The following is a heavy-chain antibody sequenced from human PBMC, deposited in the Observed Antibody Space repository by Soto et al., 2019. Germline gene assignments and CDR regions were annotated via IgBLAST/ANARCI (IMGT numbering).Heavy chain of an antibody. J-gene: IGHJ6*03. CDR3: ARSSLGTTGSGLYYYYYCMDV. Sequence: QVQLVQSGAEVKKPGSSVKVSCKASGGTFSSYTISWVRQAPGQGLEWMGRIIPILGIANYAEKFQGRVTITADKSTSTAYMELSSLRSEDTAVYYCARSSLGTTGSGLYYYYYCMDVWGKGTTVTVSS. V-gene: IGHV1-69*02. D-gene: IGHD1-1*01. CDR1: GGTFSSYT. CDR2: IIPILGIA.